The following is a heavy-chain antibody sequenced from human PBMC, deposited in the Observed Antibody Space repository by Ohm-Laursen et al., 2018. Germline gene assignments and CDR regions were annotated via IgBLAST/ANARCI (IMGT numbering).Heavy chain of an antibody. CDR3: ARGSVAATPLVY. CDR2: SSAYNGNT. J-gene: IGHJ4*02. V-gene: IGHV1-18*01. D-gene: IGHD2-15*01. CDR1: GYTFTTYG. Sequence: AASVKVSCKASGYTFTTYGVIWVRQAPGQGLEWMGWSSAYNGNTNYAQKLQGRVTMTTDTSTSTAYMELRSLRSDDTAVYYCARGSVAATPLVYWGQGTLVTVSS.